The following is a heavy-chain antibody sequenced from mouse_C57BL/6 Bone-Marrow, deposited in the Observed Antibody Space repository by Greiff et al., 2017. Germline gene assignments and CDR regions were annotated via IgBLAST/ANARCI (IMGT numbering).Heavy chain of an antibody. V-gene: IGHV14-4*01. CDR2: IDPENGDT. J-gene: IGHJ3*01. Sequence: VQLKESGAELVRPGASVKLSCTASGFNIKDDYMHWVKQRPEQGLEWIGWIDPENGDTEYASKFQGKATITADTSSNTAYLQLSSLTSEDTAVYYCTTVGWFAYWGQGTLVTVSA. CDR1: GFNIKDDY. D-gene: IGHD1-1*02. CDR3: TTVGWFAY.